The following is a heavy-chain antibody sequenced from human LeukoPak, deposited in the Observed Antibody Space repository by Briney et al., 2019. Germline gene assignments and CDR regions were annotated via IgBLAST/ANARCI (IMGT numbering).Heavy chain of an antibody. CDR3: ASPTTPDYYDSSGYPAEYFQH. CDR1: GGSISSSSYY. D-gene: IGHD3-22*01. J-gene: IGHJ1*01. Sequence: PSETLSLTCTVSGGSISSSSYYWGWIRQPPGKGLEWIGSIYYSGSTYYNPSLKSRVTISVDTSKNQFSPKLSSVTAADTAVYYCASPTTPDYYDSSGYPAEYFQHWGQGTLVTVSS. V-gene: IGHV4-39*01. CDR2: IYYSGST.